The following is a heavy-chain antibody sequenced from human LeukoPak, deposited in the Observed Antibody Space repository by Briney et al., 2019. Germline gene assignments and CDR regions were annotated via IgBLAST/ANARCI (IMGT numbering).Heavy chain of an antibody. V-gene: IGHV3-48*01. Sequence: GGCLSLSCEASGFTFSTFSMNWVRQTHGKGLEWVSYISSSSTTIFYADSVKGRFTVSRDNDKSSLYLQMNSLSAEDTAFYYCARDSINFGDYFWYFDLWGRGTLVTVSS. CDR2: ISSSSTTI. J-gene: IGHJ2*01. CDR3: ARDSINFGDYFWYFDL. CDR1: GFTFSTFS. D-gene: IGHD4-17*01.